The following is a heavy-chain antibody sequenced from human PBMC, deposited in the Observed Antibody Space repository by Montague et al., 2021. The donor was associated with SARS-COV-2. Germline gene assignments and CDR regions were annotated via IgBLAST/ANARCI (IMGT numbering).Heavy chain of an antibody. Sequence: SETLSLTCTVSGGSISDSNFHWGWIRQPPGKGLEWIGTLYYSGATYYNPSLKSRVTTSMDTSKNQFSLKLTSAIAADTAVYYCARFRGGTPSEHWGQGALVTVSS. J-gene: IGHJ4*02. CDR1: GGSISDSNFH. V-gene: IGHV4-39*07. CDR2: LYYSGAT. CDR3: ARFRGGTPSEH.